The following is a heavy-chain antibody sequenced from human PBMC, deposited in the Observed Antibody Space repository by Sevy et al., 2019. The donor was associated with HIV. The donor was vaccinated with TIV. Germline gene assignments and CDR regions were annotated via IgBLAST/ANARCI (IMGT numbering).Heavy chain of an antibody. Sequence: GGCLRLSCVASGFVFSSYAMHWVRQAPGKGLEWVAAISHDGSSQYNGDSVKGRFTISKDDSKDTLYLQMNSLRTEDTAVYYCAREKDYSRSGFVKALDYWGQGTLVTVSS. CDR3: AREKDYSRSGFVKALDY. J-gene: IGHJ4*02. CDR1: GFVFSSYA. D-gene: IGHD3-10*01. CDR2: ISHDGSSQ. V-gene: IGHV3-30*04.